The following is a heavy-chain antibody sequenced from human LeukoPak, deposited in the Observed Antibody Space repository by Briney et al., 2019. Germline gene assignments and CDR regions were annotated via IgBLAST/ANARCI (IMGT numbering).Heavy chain of an antibody. CDR1: GYTFTSYG. CDR3: AREAEYSRGKYNWFDP. J-gene: IGHJ5*02. D-gene: IGHD4-11*01. Sequence: ASVKVSCKASGYTFTSYGISWVRQAPGQGLEWMGWISAYNGNTNYAQKLQGRVTMTTDTSTSTAYMELRSLRSDDTAVYYCAREAEYSRGKYNWFDPWGQGTLVTVSS. CDR2: ISAYNGNT. V-gene: IGHV1-18*01.